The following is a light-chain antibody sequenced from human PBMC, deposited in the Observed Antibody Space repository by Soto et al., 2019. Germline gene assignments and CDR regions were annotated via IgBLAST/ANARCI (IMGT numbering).Light chain of an antibody. CDR3: QRYGSSGT. V-gene: IGKV3-20*01. CDR2: GAS. J-gene: IGKJ1*01. Sequence: EIVLTQSPGTLSLSPGERATLSCRASQSVGSIYLAWYQQTPGQAPRLLIYGASNRATGIPDRFSGSGPGTDFTLIISRLEPEDFAVYYCQRYGSSGTFGQGTKVDIK. CDR1: QSVGSIY.